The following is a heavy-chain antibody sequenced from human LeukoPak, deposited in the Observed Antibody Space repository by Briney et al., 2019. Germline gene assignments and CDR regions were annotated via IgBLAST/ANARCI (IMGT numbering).Heavy chain of an antibody. CDR2: VNTDGSST. Sequence: GGSLRLSCAVSGFTLGSYWMHWVRQAPGQGLAWVSRVNTDGSSTTYAESVKGRFTIPKDNAKNTLYLQMNGLRAEDTAVYYCARELGVGVIGDAFDIWGQGTVVTVSS. D-gene: IGHD3-22*01. V-gene: IGHV3-74*01. CDR1: GFTLGSYW. J-gene: IGHJ3*02. CDR3: ARELGVGVIGDAFDI.